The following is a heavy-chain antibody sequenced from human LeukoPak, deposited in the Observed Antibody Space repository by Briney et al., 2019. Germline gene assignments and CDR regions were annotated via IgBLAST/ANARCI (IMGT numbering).Heavy chain of an antibody. CDR1: GGSISSYY. D-gene: IGHD4-23*01. J-gene: IGHJ2*01. V-gene: IGHV4-59*12. CDR2: IYYSGTT. CDR3: ARRGAAVTRNWHFDL. Sequence: SSETLSLTCTVSGGSISSYYWSWIRQPPGKGLEWIGYIYYSGTTNYNPSLKSRVTISVDTSKNQFSLKLSSVTAADTAVYYCARRGAAVTRNWHFDLWGRGTLVTVSS.